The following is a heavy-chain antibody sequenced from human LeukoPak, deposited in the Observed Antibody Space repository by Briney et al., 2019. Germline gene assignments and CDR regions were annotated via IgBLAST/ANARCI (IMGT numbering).Heavy chain of an antibody. J-gene: IGHJ2*01. CDR3: ARVVYCTNGICYSRWYFDL. Sequence: SETLSLTCTVSGGSISSYYWSWIRQPAGKGLEWIGRIYTSGSTNYSPSLKSRVTMSVDTSKNQFSLKLSSVTAADTALYYCARVVYCTNGICYSRWYFDLWGRGTLVTVSS. D-gene: IGHD2-8*01. CDR1: GGSISSYY. CDR2: IYTSGST. V-gene: IGHV4-4*07.